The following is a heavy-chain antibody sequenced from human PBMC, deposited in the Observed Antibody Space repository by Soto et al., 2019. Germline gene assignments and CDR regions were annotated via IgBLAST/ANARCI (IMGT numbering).Heavy chain of an antibody. D-gene: IGHD3-9*01. CDR3: ATSGNYDILTGYFDFDY. J-gene: IGHJ4*02. CDR2: ISAYNGNT. V-gene: IGHV1-18*01. CDR1: GYTFTSYG. Sequence: ASVKVSCKASGYTFTSYGISWVRQAPGQGLEWMGWISAYNGNTNYAQKLQGRVTMTTDTSTSTDYKELRSLRSDDTAVYYCATSGNYDILTGYFDFDYWGQGTLVTVSS.